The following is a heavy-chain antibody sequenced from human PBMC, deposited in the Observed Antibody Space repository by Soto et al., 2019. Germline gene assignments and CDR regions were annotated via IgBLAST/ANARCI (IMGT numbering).Heavy chain of an antibody. CDR1: GGSVSGYF. CDR2: INHSGTT. Sequence: SETLSLTCAVYGGSVSGYFWSWIRQPPGKGLEWIGEINHSGTTSYSPSLDSRVTTSVDTSKNQFSLRLSSVTAADTAIYYCARRYCSDSYCSYFDYSGRGTPVTVSA. J-gene: IGHJ4*02. V-gene: IGHV4-34*01. CDR3: ARRYCSDSYCSYFDY. D-gene: IGHD2-15*01.